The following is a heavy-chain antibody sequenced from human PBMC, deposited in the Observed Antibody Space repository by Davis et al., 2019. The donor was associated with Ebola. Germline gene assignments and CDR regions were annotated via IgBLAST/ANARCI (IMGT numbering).Heavy chain of an antibody. CDR1: GGSISSGGYY. Sequence: PSETLSLTCTVSGGSISSGGYYWSWIRQHPGKGLEWIGYIYYSGSTYYNPSLKSRITISVDKSKNQFSLKLSSVTAADTAVYYCARVYSSSWGGDYWGQGTLVTVSS. D-gene: IGHD6-13*01. J-gene: IGHJ4*02. CDR2: IYYSGST. V-gene: IGHV4-61*08. CDR3: ARVYSSSWGGDY.